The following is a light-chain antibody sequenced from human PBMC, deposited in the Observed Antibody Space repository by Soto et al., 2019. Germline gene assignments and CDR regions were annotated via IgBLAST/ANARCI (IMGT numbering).Light chain of an antibody. CDR1: QSVSSY. Sequence: EIVMTQSPATLSVSPGERATLSCRASQSVSSYLAWYQQKPGQAPRLLIYDASNRATGIPARFSGSGSGTEFTLTISSLQPDDFATYYCQHYNSYSEAFGQGTKVDIK. J-gene: IGKJ1*01. CDR2: DAS. V-gene: IGKV3D-15*01. CDR3: QHYNSYSEA.